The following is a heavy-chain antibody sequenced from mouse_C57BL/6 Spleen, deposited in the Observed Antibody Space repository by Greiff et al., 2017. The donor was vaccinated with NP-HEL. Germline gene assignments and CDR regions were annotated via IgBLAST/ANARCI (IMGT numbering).Heavy chain of an antibody. V-gene: IGHV1-85*01. CDR3: ARGDYQEGFDY. J-gene: IGHJ2*01. CDR2: IYPRDGST. D-gene: IGHD1-1*02. Sequence: VKLMESGPELVKPGASVKLSCKASGYTFTSYDINWVKQRPGQGLEWIGWIYPRDGSTKYNEKFKGKATLTVDTSSSTAYMELHSLTSEDSAVYFCARGDYQEGFDYWGQGTTLTVSS. CDR1: GYTFTSYD.